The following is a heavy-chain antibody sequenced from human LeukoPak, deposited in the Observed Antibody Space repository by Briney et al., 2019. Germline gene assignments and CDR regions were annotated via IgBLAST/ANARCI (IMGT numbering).Heavy chain of an antibody. CDR3: AKNGQSGFSFDP. D-gene: IGHD1-26*01. Sequence: SETLSLTCAVYGGSLNNYYWSWIRQSPGKGLEWLGEGNHNGGTRYNPSLKSRVTISADSSRNQFSLKLTSVTAADTAVYHCAKNGQSGFSFDPWGQGTLVTVSS. CDR2: GNHNGGT. J-gene: IGHJ5*02. CDR1: GGSLNNYY. V-gene: IGHV4-34*01.